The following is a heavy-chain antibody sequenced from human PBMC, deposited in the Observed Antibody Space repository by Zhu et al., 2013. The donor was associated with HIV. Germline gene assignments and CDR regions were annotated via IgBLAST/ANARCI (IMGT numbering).Heavy chain of an antibody. Sequence: QVQLVQSGAEVKKPGASVKVSCKASGYIFTGYYMHWVRQAPGQGLEWMGWINPNSGGTNYPQNFQGRVTLTRDTSLTTAFMELTRLTPDDTATYYCARDETYWGQGTLVTVSS. CDR2: INPNSGGT. CDR1: GYIFTGYY. V-gene: IGHV1-2*02. CDR3: ARDETY. J-gene: IGHJ4*02.